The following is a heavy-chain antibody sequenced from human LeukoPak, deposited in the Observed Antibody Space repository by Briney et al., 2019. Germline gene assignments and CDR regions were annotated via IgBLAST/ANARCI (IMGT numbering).Heavy chain of an antibody. CDR1: GFTFSSYG. Sequence: GGSLRLSCAASGFTFSSYGMSWVRQAPGKGLEWVSGISGSGGSTYYADSVKGRFTISRDNSKNTLYLQMNSLRAEYTAVYYCAKDGRIVVLGRFDYWGQGTLVTVSS. CDR2: ISGSGGST. CDR3: AKDGRIVVLGRFDY. J-gene: IGHJ4*02. D-gene: IGHD3-22*01. V-gene: IGHV3-23*01.